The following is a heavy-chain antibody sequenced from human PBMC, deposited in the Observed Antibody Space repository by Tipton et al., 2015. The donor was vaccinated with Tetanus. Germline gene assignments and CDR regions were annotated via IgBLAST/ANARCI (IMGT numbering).Heavy chain of an antibody. CDR2: INHRGST. V-gene: IGHV4-34*01. CDR1: GGSFSGYY. CDR3: ARVPYYGSGGKTDY. D-gene: IGHD3-10*01. Sequence: TLSLTCAVYGGSFSGYYWSWIRQTPGKGLEWIGEINHRGSTNYNPSLKSRVTISVDTSKNQFSLKLSSVTAADTAVYYCARVPYYGSGGKTDYWGQGTLVTVSS. J-gene: IGHJ4*02.